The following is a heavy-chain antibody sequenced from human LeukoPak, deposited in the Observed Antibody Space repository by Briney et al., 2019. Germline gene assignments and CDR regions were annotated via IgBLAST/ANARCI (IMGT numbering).Heavy chain of an antibody. Sequence: ASVKVSCKASGYTFTSYYMHWVRQAPGQGLEWMGIINPSGGSTSYAQKFQGRVTMTRDTSTSTVYMELSSLRSEDTAVYYCARELEQQLVLDYWGQGTLVTGSS. CDR3: ARELEQQLVLDY. J-gene: IGHJ4*02. D-gene: IGHD6-13*01. CDR2: INPSGGST. CDR1: GYTFTSYY. V-gene: IGHV1-46*03.